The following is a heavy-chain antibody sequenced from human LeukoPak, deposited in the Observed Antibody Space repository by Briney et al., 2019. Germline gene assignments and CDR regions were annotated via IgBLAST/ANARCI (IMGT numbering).Heavy chain of an antibody. D-gene: IGHD2-2*01. CDR1: GGSISSHY. CDR2: IYTSGGT. J-gene: IGHJ6*03. V-gene: IGHV4-4*09. Sequence: SETLSLTCTVSGGSISSHYWSWIRQPPGKGLEWIGYIYTSGGTNYNPSLKSRVTISVDTSKNQFSLKLSSVTAADTAVYYCARHGKDCSSTSCKYYYFYYYMDVWGKGTTVTVSS. CDR3: ARHGKDCSSTSCKYYYFYYYMDV.